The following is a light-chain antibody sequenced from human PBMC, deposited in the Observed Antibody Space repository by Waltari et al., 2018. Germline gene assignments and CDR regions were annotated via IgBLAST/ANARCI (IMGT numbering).Light chain of an antibody. J-gene: IGKJ1*01. Sequence: DIVMTQSPDSLTVSPGERATIHSRPSQSVSDHVNNKNYLAWYRQKPGQPPKLLISWASTREFGVPDRFSGSGSGTEFTLTISSLQPEDVAVYYCQQYYNTPPTFGQGTKVEIK. CDR1: QSVSDHVNNKNY. V-gene: IGKV4-1*01. CDR2: WAS. CDR3: QQYYNTPPT.